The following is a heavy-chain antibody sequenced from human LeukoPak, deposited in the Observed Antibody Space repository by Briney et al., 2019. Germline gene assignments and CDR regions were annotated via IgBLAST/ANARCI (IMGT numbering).Heavy chain of an antibody. CDR2: TRYDRIDK. D-gene: IGHD2-2*01. CDR3: PKDHCTSRSGDDHFDY. J-gene: IGHJ4*02. CDR1: GFSLGSYG. V-gene: IGHV3-30*02. Sequence: GGSLRLSCAASGFSLGSYGMHWVRQAPGKGPEWVAFTRYDRIDKYYADSVKGRFTISRDNSKNILYLQMNSLRVEDTALYYCPKDHCTSRSGDDHFDYWGQGPLVTVS.